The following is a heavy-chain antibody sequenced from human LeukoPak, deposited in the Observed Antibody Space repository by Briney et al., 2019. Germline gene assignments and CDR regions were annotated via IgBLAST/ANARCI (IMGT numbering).Heavy chain of an antibody. J-gene: IGHJ4*02. CDR2: LKRKTDGGTP. CDR3: ATDDVGGY. D-gene: IGHD4-23*01. CDR1: GFTFSHAW. Sequence: GGSLRLSCAASGFTFSHAWMHWVRQPPGKGLEWVGRLKRKTDGGTPDYAAPVKGRFTISGDDSRNALYLQMNRLKTEDTAVYYCATDDVGGYWGQGTLVTVSS. V-gene: IGHV3-15*01.